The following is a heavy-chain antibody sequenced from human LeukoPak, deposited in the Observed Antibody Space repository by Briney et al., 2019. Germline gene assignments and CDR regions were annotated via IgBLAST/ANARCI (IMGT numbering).Heavy chain of an antibody. D-gene: IGHD5-12*01. CDR1: GGTFSSYA. Sequence: ASVKVSCKASGGTFSSYAISWVRQAPGQGLEWMGGIIPIFGTANYAQKFQGRVTITTDESTSTAYMELSSLRSEDTAVYYCARRRIQRGYSGYGSFDYWGQGTLVTVSS. J-gene: IGHJ4*02. V-gene: IGHV1-69*05. CDR3: ARRRIQRGYSGYGSFDY. CDR2: IIPIFGTA.